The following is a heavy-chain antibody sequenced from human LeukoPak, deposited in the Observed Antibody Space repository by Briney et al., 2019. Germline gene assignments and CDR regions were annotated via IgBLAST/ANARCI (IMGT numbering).Heavy chain of an antibody. D-gene: IGHD6-13*01. CDR3: ARHGKSAGASFFDY. V-gene: IGHV4-59*08. J-gene: IGHJ4*02. Sequence: SETLSLTCTVSGGSISSYYWNWIRQPPGKGLEWIGYIYYSGTTNYSPSLKSRVTMSVDTSKSQFSLKLSSVTAADTAVYYCARHGKSAGASFFDYWGQGTLVTVSS. CDR1: GGSISSYY. CDR2: IYYSGTT.